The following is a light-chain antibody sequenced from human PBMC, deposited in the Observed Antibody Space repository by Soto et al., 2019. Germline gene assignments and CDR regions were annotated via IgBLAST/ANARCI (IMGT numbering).Light chain of an antibody. V-gene: IGLV2-14*01. CDR3: SSYTSSNSLI. CDR1: SHGVGAYKY. Sequence: QSALTQPASVSGSPGQSITVACTGTSHGVGAYKYVSWYQQYPGKAPKLMIYDVSNRPSGVSSRFSGSNSGNTASLNISGLQGEDEAPYYCSSYTSSNSLIFGGGTQLPVL. CDR2: DVS. J-gene: IGLJ2*01.